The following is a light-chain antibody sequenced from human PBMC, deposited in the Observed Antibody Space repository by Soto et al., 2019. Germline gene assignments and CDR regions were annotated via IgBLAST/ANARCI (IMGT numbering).Light chain of an antibody. CDR3: QQYHSPPRT. Sequence: DIQMTQSPPSLSASVGDRVTITCRASRGIDKFVAWYQQRPGKVPTVLMPAASMVESGVPSRFSGSASGTEFNLTISGLQCEDFATYYCQQYHSPPRTFGQGTKVEIK. J-gene: IGKJ1*01. CDR2: AAS. CDR1: RGIDKF. V-gene: IGKV1-27*01.